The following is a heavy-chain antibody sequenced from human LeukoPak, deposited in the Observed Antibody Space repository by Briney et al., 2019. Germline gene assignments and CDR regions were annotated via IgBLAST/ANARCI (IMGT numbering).Heavy chain of an antibody. J-gene: IGHJ5*01. D-gene: IGHD3-22*01. V-gene: IGHV3-74*03. CDR3: ARVNYYDDS. Sequence: GRSLRLSCAASGFTFSDYWMHWVRQAPGKGLVWVSRITSEGSNTTYADSVKGRFTISRDNAKNTLYLQMNSLRDEDTAVYYRARVNYYDDSWGQGTLVTVSS. CDR2: ITSEGSNT. CDR1: GFTFSDYW.